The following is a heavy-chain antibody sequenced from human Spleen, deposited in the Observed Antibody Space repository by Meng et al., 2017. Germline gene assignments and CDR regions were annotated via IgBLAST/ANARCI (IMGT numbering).Heavy chain of an antibody. V-gene: IGHV5-51*01. Sequence: GESLKISCKDSGYSFTTYWIGWVRQMPGKGLEWMGIVHPGDSDIRYSPSFQGQVTISVDKSISTAYLQWGSLEASDTAVYYCARAHRGSYYSFDALDIWGHGTMVTVSS. J-gene: IGHJ3*02. CDR1: GYSFTTYW. D-gene: IGHD3-10*01. CDR3: ARAHRGSYYSFDALDI. CDR2: VHPGDSDI.